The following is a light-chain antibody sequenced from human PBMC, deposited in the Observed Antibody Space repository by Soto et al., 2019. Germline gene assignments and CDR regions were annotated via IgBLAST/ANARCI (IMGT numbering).Light chain of an antibody. V-gene: IGLV2-14*01. CDR2: EVS. J-gene: IGLJ1*01. CDR3: SSYTSSNTDV. Sequence: QSALTQPASVSGSPGQSITISCTGTSSDIGGYIYVSWYQHHPGKAPKLMIYEVSNRPTGVSNRFSGSKSGNTASLTISGLQAEDEPDYYCSSYTSSNTDVFGTGTKVTVL. CDR1: SSDIGGYIY.